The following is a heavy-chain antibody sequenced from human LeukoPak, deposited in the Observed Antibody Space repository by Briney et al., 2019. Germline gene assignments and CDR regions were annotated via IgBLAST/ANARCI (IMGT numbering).Heavy chain of an antibody. CDR3: ARDRGSGWTKTPDAFDI. J-gene: IGHJ3*02. V-gene: IGHV1-46*01. CDR1: GYTFTRHS. D-gene: IGHD6-19*01. Sequence: ASVKVSCKASGYTFTRHSMNWVRQAPGQGLEWMGIINPSGGTSYAQKFQGRVTITADKSTSTAYMELSSLRSEDTAVYYCARDRGSGWTKTPDAFDIWGQGTMVTVSS. CDR2: INPSGGT.